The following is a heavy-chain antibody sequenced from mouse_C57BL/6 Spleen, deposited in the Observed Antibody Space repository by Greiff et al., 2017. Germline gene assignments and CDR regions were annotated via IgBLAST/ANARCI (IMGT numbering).Heavy chain of an antibody. J-gene: IGHJ3*01. CDR1: GYTFTSYW. CDR2: IYPGSGST. V-gene: IGHV1-55*01. CDR3: ALDSSGYGFAY. D-gene: IGHD3-2*02. Sequence: QVHVKQPGAELVKPGASVKMSCKASGYTFTSYWITWVKQRPGQGLEWIGDIYPGSGSTNYNEKFKSKATLTVDTSSSAAYMQLSSLTSEDSAVYYCALDSSGYGFAYWGQGTLVTVSA.